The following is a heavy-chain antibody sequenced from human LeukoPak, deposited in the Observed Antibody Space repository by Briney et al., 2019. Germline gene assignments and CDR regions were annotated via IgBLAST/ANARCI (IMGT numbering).Heavy chain of an antibody. D-gene: IGHD4-11*01. CDR2: IYYSGST. CDR3: ARGENDYRGTYYYYYYMDV. Sequence: KSSETLSLTCTVSGGSISSYYWSWIRQPPGKGLEWIGYIYYSGSTNYNLSLKSRVPISVDTPKNQFSLKLSSVTAAHRAVFYCARGENDYRGTYYYYYYMDVWGKGTTVTVSS. V-gene: IGHV4-59*01. J-gene: IGHJ6*03. CDR1: GGSISSYY.